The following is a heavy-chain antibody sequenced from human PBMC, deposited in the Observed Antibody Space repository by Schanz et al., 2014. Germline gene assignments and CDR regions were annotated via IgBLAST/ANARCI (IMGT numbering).Heavy chain of an antibody. Sequence: EVQLVESGGGLVPPGGSLRLSCEASGFSFGNYGMSWVRQAPGKGLEWVAAVSSRSDEIKYADSVRGRFTISRDNSKNTLYLQMNSLRAEDTAVYYCAKGRFGELSAFDIWGQGTMVTVSS. V-gene: IGHV3-23*04. CDR2: VSSRSDEI. J-gene: IGHJ3*02. CDR1: GFSFGNYG. CDR3: AKGRFGELSAFDI. D-gene: IGHD3-10*01.